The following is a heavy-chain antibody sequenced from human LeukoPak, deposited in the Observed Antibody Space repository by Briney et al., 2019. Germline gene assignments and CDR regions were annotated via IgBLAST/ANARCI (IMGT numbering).Heavy chain of an antibody. J-gene: IGHJ6*02. D-gene: IGHD3-9*01. Sequence: PGKSLRLSCAASGFTFSSYAIHWVRQAPGKGLEWVAVISYDGSNKYYADSVKGRFTISRDNPKNTLYLQMNSLRAEDTAVYYCARGRGAGYDILTGFGYAMDVWGQGTTVTVSS. V-gene: IGHV3-30-3*01. CDR3: ARGRGAGYDILTGFGYAMDV. CDR2: ISYDGSNK. CDR1: GFTFSSYA.